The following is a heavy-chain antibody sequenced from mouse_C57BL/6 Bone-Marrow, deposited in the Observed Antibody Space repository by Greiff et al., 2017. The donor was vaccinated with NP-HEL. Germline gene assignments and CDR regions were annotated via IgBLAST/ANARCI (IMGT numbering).Heavy chain of an antibody. D-gene: IGHD2-4*01. Sequence: QVHLQQPGAELVMPGASVKLSCKASGYTFTSYWMHWVKQRPGQGLEWIGEIDPSDSYTNYNQKFKGKSTLTVDKSSSTAYMQLSSLTSEDSAVYYCAKLRQRLYYAMDYWGQGTSVTVSS. CDR2: IDPSDSYT. V-gene: IGHV1-69*01. CDR1: GYTFTSYW. CDR3: AKLRQRLYYAMDY. J-gene: IGHJ4*01.